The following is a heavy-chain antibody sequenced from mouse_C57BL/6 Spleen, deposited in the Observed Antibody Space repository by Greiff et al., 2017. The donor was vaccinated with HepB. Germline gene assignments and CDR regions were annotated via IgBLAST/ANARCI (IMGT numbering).Heavy chain of an antibody. V-gene: IGHV1-53*01. CDR3: ARNNYYGSRDYYAMDY. CDR2: INPSNGGT. D-gene: IGHD1-1*01. J-gene: IGHJ4*01. Sequence: QVQLQQSGTELVKPGASVKLSCKASGYTFTSYWMHWVKQRPGQGLEWIGNINPSNGGTNYNEKFKSKATLTVDKSSSTAYMQLSSLTSEDSAVYYCARNNYYGSRDYYAMDYWGQGTSVTVSS. CDR1: GYTFTSYW.